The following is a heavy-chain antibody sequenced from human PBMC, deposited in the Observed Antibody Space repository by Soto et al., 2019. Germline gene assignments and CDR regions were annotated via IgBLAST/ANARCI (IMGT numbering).Heavy chain of an antibody. V-gene: IGHV3-21*01. D-gene: IGHD3-9*01. Sequence: VGSLRLSCAASGFTFSSYSINWVRQAPGKGLEWVSSISSSSSYIYYADSVKGRFTTSRDNAKTSLYLQMNSLTAEDTAVYYCARVRYTQGPNYYFDYWGQGAPVTVSS. CDR1: GFTFSSYS. CDR2: ISSSSSYI. CDR3: ARVRYTQGPNYYFDY. J-gene: IGHJ4*02.